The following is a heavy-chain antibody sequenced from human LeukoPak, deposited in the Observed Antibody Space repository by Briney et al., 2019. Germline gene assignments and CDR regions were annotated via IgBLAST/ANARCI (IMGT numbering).Heavy chain of an antibody. D-gene: IGHD3-10*02. CDR1: GFTFSSYA. Sequence: PGGSLRLSCAASGFTFSSYAMSWVRQAPGKGLEWVSAISGSGGSTYYADSVKGRFTISRDNSKNTLYLQMNSLRAEDTAVHYCAKDSDDVRAFDIWGQGTMVTVSS. V-gene: IGHV3-23*01. CDR2: ISGSGGST. J-gene: IGHJ3*02. CDR3: AKDSDDVRAFDI.